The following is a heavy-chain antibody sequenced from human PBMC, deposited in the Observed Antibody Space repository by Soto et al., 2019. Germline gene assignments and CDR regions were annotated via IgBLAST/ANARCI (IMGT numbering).Heavy chain of an antibody. D-gene: IGHD3-22*01. Sequence: QVQLVQSGAEVKKPGSSVKVSCKASGGTFSSYAISWVRQAPGQGLEWMGGIIPIFGTANYAQKFQGRVTITADESTSTAYMELSSLRSEDTAVYYCARDDVTGAHGYYPNDAFDIWGQGTMVTVSS. CDR3: ARDDVTGAHGYYPNDAFDI. J-gene: IGHJ3*02. CDR1: GGTFSSYA. V-gene: IGHV1-69*01. CDR2: IIPIFGTA.